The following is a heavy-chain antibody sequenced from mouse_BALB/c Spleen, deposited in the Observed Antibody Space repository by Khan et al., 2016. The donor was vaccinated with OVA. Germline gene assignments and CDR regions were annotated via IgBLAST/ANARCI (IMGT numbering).Heavy chain of an antibody. V-gene: IGHV2-9*02. CDR1: GFSLTSYG. D-gene: IGHD2-14*01. CDR2: IWAGGST. J-gene: IGHJ4*01. CDR3: ARALTYYRYDGYAMDY. Sequence: QVQLKESGPGLVAPSQSLSITCTVSGFSLTSYGVHWVRQPPGKGLEWVGVIWAGGSTNYNSALMSRLSISKANSKSQVFLKMNSLQTDDTAMYYCARALTYYRYDGYAMDYWGQGISVTVSS.